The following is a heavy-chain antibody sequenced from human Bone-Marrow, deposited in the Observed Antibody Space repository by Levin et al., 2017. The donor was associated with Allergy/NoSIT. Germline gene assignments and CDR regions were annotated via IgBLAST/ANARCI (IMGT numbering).Heavy chain of an antibody. J-gene: IGHJ6*02. D-gene: IGHD4-17*01. CDR1: GGSISGSTFY. V-gene: IGHV4-39*07. CDR2: FYYSGDT. CDR3: ARDRGFYDDSSYFYHYGMDV. Sequence: LSQTLSLTCSVSGGSISGSTFYWGWIRQPPGKGLEWIGSFYYSGDTYYNPSLRSRVTISVDTSKNQFSLRVSSVTAADTAVYYCARDRGFYDDSSYFYHYGMDVWGQGTTVTVSS.